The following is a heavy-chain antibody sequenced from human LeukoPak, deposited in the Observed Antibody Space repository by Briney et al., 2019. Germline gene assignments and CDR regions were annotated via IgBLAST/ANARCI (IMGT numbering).Heavy chain of an antibody. V-gene: IGHV3-7*01. D-gene: IGHD3-10*01. Sequence: GGSLRLSCAASGFTFSSYWLSWVRQAPGKGLEWVAKMKQDGSEKYYVDSVKGRFTITRDNAKNSLYLQMNSLRAEDTAVYYCASWAYYYGSGSLWGQGTLVTVSS. CDR3: ASWAYYYGSGSL. CDR1: GFTFSSYW. J-gene: IGHJ4*02. CDR2: MKQDGSEK.